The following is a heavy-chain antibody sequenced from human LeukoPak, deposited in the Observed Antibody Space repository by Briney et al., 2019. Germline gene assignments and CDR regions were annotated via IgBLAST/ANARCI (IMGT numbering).Heavy chain of an antibody. CDR2: INPNSGGT. Sequence: ASVKVSCKASGYTFTGYYMHWVRQAPGQGLEWMGWINPNSGGTNYAQQFQGRVTMTRDTSISTAYTELSRLRSDDTAVYYCARGTGYSSGWYMGGWGQGTLVTVSS. D-gene: IGHD6-19*01. CDR1: GYTFTGYY. CDR3: ARGTGYSSGWYMGG. V-gene: IGHV1-2*02. J-gene: IGHJ4*02.